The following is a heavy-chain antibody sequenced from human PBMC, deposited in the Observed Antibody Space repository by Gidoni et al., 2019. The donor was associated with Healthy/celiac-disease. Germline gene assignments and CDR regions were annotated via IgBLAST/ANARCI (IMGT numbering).Heavy chain of an antibody. V-gene: IGHV2-70*01. CDR1: GFSLSTSGMC. CDR2: IDWDDDK. CDR3: ARSFGTFRRSSRAAFDI. Sequence: QVTLRESGPALVKPTQTLTLTCTFSGFSLSTSGMCVSWIRQPPGKALEWLALIDWDDDKYYSTSLKTRLTISKDTSKNQVVLTMTNMDPVDTATYYCARSFGTFRRSSRAAFDIWGQGTMVTVSS. D-gene: IGHD3-16*01. J-gene: IGHJ3*02.